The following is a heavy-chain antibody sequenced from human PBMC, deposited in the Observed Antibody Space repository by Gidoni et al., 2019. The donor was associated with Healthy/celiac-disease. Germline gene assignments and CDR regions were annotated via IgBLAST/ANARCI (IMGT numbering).Heavy chain of an antibody. CDR2: RWYDGSNK. D-gene: IGHD3-22*01. CDR1: GFPFSSYG. CDR3: ARDPLDYYDSSGYPPGGYFDL. V-gene: IGHV3-33*01. Sequence: QVQLVESGGGVVQPGSSLRLSCAASGFPFSSYGMHWVRQAPGKGLEWVEVRWYDGSNKYYADSVKGRFTIYRDNSKNTLYLQMNSLRAEDTAVYYCARDPLDYYDSSGYPPGGYFDLWGRGTLVTVSS. J-gene: IGHJ2*01.